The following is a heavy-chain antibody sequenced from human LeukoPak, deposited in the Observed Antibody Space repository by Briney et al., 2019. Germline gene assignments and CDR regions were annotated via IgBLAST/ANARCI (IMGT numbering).Heavy chain of an antibody. CDR1: GLTFNKSW. Sequence: SGGSLRLSRAASGLTFNKSWMHWVRQGPGEGLEWVSRINNDGSGTSYAGSVKGRFTISRDNAKNTLYLQMNSLGADDTAVYFCARVSGLGMNEYLLHWGQVALVTVSS. V-gene: IGHV3-74*01. J-gene: IGHJ1*01. D-gene: IGHD3-16*01. CDR3: ARVSGLGMNEYLLH. CDR2: INNDGSGT.